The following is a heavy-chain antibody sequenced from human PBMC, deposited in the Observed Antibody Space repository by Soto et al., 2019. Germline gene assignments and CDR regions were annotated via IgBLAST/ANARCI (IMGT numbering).Heavy chain of an antibody. Sequence: ASVKVSCKASGYTFTGYYMHWVRQAPGQGLEWMGWINPNSGGTNYAQKFQGRVTMTRDTSISTAYVELSRLRSDDTAVYYCARDYRVLTMVRGVLWAYWGQGTLVTVSS. CDR3: ARDYRVLTMVRGVLWAY. CDR2: INPNSGGT. V-gene: IGHV1-2*02. CDR1: GYTFTGYY. D-gene: IGHD3-10*01. J-gene: IGHJ4*02.